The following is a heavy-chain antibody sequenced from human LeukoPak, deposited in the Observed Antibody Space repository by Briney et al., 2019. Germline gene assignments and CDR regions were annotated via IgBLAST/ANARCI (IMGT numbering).Heavy chain of an antibody. D-gene: IGHD5-24*01. Sequence: GGSLRLSCAASGFTFEDYAMHWVRQAPGKGLEVVSGISWNSGSVGYADSVKGRFTISRDNAKNSLYLQMNSLRAEDTALYYCAKDIGDGYNNDAFDIWGQGTMVTVSS. CDR3: AKDIGDGYNNDAFDI. V-gene: IGHV3-9*01. J-gene: IGHJ3*02. CDR1: GFTFEDYA. CDR2: ISWNSGSV.